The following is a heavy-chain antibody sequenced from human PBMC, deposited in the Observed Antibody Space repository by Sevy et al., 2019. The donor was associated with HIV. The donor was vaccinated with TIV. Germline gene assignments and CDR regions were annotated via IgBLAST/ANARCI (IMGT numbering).Heavy chain of an antibody. V-gene: IGHV3-11*06. CDR2: ISSSSSYT. CDR1: GFTFSDYY. Sequence: GGSLRLSCAASGFTFSDYYMSWIRQAPGKGLEWVSYISSSSSYTNYADSVKGRFTISRDNAKNSLYLQMNSLRAEDTAVYYCARERGSSSSTERYYFDYWGQGTLATVSS. CDR3: ARERGSSSSTERYYFDY. D-gene: IGHD6-6*01. J-gene: IGHJ4*02.